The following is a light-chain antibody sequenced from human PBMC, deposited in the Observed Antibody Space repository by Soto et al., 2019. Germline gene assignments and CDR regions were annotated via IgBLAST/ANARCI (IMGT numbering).Light chain of an antibody. CDR2: LGD. V-gene: IGLV1-47*02. J-gene: IGLJ1*01. CDR3: AAWDDNLNAYV. CDR1: TSNIGTFY. Sequence: QSVLTQPPSASWTPGQTVTISCSGSTSNIGTFYVYWYQHLPGTAPKLLIYLGDQRAEGVSDRFSGSKSGTSASLAINGLRSDDEADYYCAAWDDNLNAYVFGSGTKLTVL.